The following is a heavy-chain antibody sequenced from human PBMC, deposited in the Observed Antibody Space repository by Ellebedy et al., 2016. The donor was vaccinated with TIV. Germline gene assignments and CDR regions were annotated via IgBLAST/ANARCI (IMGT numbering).Heavy chain of an antibody. J-gene: IGHJ5*02. CDR1: GGSISSYY. CDR3: ARDTTLYYYGSGSYYKWFDP. V-gene: IGHV4-59*01. CDR2: VSHTGST. Sequence: MPGGSLRLSCTVSGGSISSYYWSWIRQPPGKGLEWIGYVSHTGSTNYSPSLQSRVTISVDTSKNQFSLKLSSVTPADTAVYYCARDTTLYYYGSGSYYKWFDPWGQGTLVTVSS. D-gene: IGHD3-10*01.